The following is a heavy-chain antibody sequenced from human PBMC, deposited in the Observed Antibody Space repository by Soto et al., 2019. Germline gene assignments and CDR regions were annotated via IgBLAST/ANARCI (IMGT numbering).Heavy chain of an antibody. J-gene: IGHJ5*02. CDR3: ARAPFYRISFDP. V-gene: IGHV4-34*01. CDR1: GGSFSGYY. D-gene: IGHD4-4*01. CDR2: INHSGST. Sequence: QVQLQQWGAGLLKPSETLSLTCAVYGGSFSGYYWSWIRQPPGKGLEWIGEINHSGSTNYNPSLKSRVTISVDTSKNQFSLKLSSVTAADTAVYYCARAPFYRISFDPWGQGTLVTVSS.